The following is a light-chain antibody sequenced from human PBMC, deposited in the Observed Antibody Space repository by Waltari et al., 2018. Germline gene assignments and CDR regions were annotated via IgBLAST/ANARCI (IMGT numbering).Light chain of an antibody. J-gene: IGLJ2*01. CDR2: GKN. V-gene: IGLV3-19*01. CDR3: NSRDSSGNHRV. CDR1: SLRSYY. Sequence: SSELTHDPAVSVALGQPVRITCQGDSLRSYYASWYQQKPGQAPVLVIYGKNNRPSGIPDRFSGSSSGNTASLTITGAQAEDEADYYCNSRDSSGNHRVFGGGTKLTVL.